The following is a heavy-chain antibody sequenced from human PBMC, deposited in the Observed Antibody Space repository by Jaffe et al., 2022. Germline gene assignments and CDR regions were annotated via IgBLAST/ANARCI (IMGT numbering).Heavy chain of an antibody. Sequence: QITLKESGPTLVKPTQTLTLTCTFSGFSLSTSGVGVGWIRQPPGKALEWLALIYWNDDKRYSPSLKSRLTITKDTSKNQVVLTMTNMDPVDTATYYCAHRRAGWPTTPYSSSWGNAFDIWGQGTMVTVSS. V-gene: IGHV2-5*01. CDR1: GFSLSTSGVG. D-gene: IGHD6-13*01. CDR3: AHRRAGWPTTPYSSSWGNAFDI. CDR2: IYWNDDK. J-gene: IGHJ3*02.